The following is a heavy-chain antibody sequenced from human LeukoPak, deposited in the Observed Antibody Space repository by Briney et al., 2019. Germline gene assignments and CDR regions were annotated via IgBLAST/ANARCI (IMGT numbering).Heavy chain of an antibody. J-gene: IGHJ4*02. CDR3: ARRGVRPYYFDY. CDR2: INWDGGST. D-gene: IGHD3-10*01. CDR1: GFTFDDYG. Sequence: GGSLRLSCAASGFTFDDYGMSWVRQAPGKGLEWVSGINWDGGSTGYADSVKGRFTISRDNAKNSLYLQMNSLRAEDTALYYCARRGVRPYYFDYWGQGTLVTVSS. V-gene: IGHV3-20*04.